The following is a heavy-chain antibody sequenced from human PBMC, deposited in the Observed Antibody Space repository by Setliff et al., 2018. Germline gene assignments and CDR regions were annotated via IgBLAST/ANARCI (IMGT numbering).Heavy chain of an antibody. CDR1: GFTFRTYS. J-gene: IGHJ4*02. V-gene: IGHV3-23*01. D-gene: IGHD1-7*01. CDR2: ISGDSRSI. CDR3: ARGSLSGTTYPSDY. Sequence: GGSLRLSCAASGFTFRTYSMSWVRQAPGKGLEWVSAISGDSRSIYYADSVKGRFTISRDNSKNTLYLQMDSLRAEYTAVYYCARGSLSGTTYPSDYGGQGTLVTVSS.